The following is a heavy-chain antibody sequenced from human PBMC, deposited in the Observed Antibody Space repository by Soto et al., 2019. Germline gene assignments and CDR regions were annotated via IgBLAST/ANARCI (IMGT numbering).Heavy chain of an antibody. CDR2: IQSGGTT. CDR1: GFTVSSKY. Sequence: EVQLVESGGGLVQPGGSLRLSCAASGFTVSSKYMSWVRQAPGKGLEWVSLIQSGGTTYYADSVKGRFTISRDSSKNMLQLQMDSLRAEDTAVYYCARDDILCSGGSCYGVPMDVGGKGTTVTVSS. V-gene: IGHV3-66*01. D-gene: IGHD2-15*01. CDR3: ARDDILCSGGSCYGVPMDV. J-gene: IGHJ6*03.